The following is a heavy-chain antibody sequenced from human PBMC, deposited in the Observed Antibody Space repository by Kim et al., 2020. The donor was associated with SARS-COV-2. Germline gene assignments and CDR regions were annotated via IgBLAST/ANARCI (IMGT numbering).Heavy chain of an antibody. CDR3: LGGFYFDY. Sequence: GNGNTSYAQNFQGRVTFTTDTSASTAYMELSFLRSEDSAVYYCLGGFYFDYWGQGTLVTVSS. V-gene: IGHV1-3*01. J-gene: IGHJ4*02. D-gene: IGHD3-16*01. CDR2: GNGNT.